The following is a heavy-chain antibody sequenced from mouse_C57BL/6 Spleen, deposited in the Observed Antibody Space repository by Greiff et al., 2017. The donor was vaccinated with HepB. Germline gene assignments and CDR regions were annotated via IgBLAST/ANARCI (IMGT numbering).Heavy chain of an antibody. D-gene: IGHD2-4*01. CDR1: GYTFTSYW. V-gene: IGHV1-64*01. CDR2: IHPNSGST. J-gene: IGHJ3*01. Sequence: QVQLQQPGAELVKPGASVKLSCKASGYTFTSYWMHWVKQRPGQGLEWIGMIHPNSGSTNYNEKFKSKATLTVDKPSSTAYMQLSSLTSEDSAVYYCARGGYDYLWFAYWGQGTLVTVSA. CDR3: ARGGYDYLWFAY.